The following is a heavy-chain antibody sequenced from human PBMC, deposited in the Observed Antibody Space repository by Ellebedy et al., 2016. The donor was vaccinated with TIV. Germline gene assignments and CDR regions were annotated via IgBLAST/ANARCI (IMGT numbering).Heavy chain of an antibody. D-gene: IGHD5/OR15-5a*01. J-gene: IGHJ5*02. Sequence: AASVKVSCKASGYTFTSYGISWVRQAPGHGLEWMGWISGYNGDPNYAQKFQGRVTMTTDTFTTTAYMELSSLRSDDTAVYYCARGFYERFNPWGQGTLVTVSS. CDR3: ARGFYERFNP. CDR2: ISGYNGDP. V-gene: IGHV1-18*01. CDR1: GYTFTSYG.